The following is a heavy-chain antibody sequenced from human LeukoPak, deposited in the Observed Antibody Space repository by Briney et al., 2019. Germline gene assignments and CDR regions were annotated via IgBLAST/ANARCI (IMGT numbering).Heavy chain of an antibody. V-gene: IGHV1-24*01. D-gene: IGHD3-22*01. CDR3: AGTMIVPDYYYGMDV. J-gene: IGHJ6*02. CDR2: FDPEDGET. Sequence: GASVKVSCKVSGYTLTELSMHWVRQAPGKGLEWMGGFDPEDGETIYAQKFQGRVTMTEDTSSDTAYMELSSLRSEDTAVYYCAGTMIVPDYYYGMDVWGQGTTVTVSS. CDR1: GYTLTELS.